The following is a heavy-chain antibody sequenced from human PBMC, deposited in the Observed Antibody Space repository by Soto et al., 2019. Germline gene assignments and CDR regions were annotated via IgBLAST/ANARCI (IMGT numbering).Heavy chain of an antibody. Sequence: QVQLQESGPRLVKPSQTLSLSCTVSGDSISRGGYYWNWIRQHPRKGLEWIGYIYHSGSTNYNPSPKSRVTISVDTPKNQLSLELTNVTAADTAIYYCVSDGAGAYGLGWFCPWGQGILVTVSS. J-gene: IGHJ5*02. CDR2: IYHSGST. CDR3: VSDGAGAYGLGWFCP. D-gene: IGHD2-21*01. CDR1: GDSISRGGYY. V-gene: IGHV4-31*03.